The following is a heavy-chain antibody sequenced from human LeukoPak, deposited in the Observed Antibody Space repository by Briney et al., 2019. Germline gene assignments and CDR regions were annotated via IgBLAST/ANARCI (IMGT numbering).Heavy chain of an antibody. J-gene: IGHJ1*01. CDR2: ISAYSGNT. CDR1: NYTFTSYP. Sequence: GASVKVSCKASNYTFTSYPISWVRQAAGQGLEGMGWISAYSGNTNYTQKVQGRVTMTTDTSTNTAYMELASLRPDDTAIYYCTRGSSSQYFQHWGQGTLVTVSS. D-gene: IGHD6-6*01. CDR3: TRGSSSQYFQH. V-gene: IGHV1-18*01.